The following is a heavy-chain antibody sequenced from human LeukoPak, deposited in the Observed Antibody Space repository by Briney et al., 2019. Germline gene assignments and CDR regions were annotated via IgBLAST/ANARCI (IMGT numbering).Heavy chain of an antibody. CDR3: AKGIYSSGWSYFDC. J-gene: IGHJ4*01. Sequence: GGSLRLSCAASGFTFSNSAMSWVRQAPGKGLEWVSTLSGSGITTYYADSVKGRFTISRDNSKNSLYLQMNSLRAEDTAVYYCAKGIYSSGWSYFDCWGHGTLVTVSS. D-gene: IGHD6-19*01. CDR1: GFTFSNSA. CDR2: LSGSGITT. V-gene: IGHV3-23*01.